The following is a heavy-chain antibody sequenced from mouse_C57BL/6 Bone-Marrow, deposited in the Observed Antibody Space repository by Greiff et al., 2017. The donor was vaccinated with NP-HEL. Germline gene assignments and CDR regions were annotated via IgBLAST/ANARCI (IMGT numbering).Heavy chain of an antibody. J-gene: IGHJ2*01. D-gene: IGHD1-1*01. CDR2: INYDGSST. Sequence: EVHLVESEGGLVQPGSSMKLSCTASGFTFSDYYMAWVRQVPEKGLEWVANINYDGSSTYYLDSLKSRFIISRDNAKNILYLQMSSLKSEDTATYYCARWDYYGSPGYFDYWGQGTTLTVSS. CDR1: GFTFSDYY. CDR3: ARWDYYGSPGYFDY. V-gene: IGHV5-16*01.